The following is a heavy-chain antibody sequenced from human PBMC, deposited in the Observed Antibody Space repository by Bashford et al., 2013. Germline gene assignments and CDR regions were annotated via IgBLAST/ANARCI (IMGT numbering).Heavy chain of an antibody. CDR3: ARERPSYSNSSGSNYYGMDV. CDR1: GFTFSGHG. CDR2: IWYDGSEK. V-gene: IGHV3-33*01. J-gene: IGHJ6*02. D-gene: IGHD6-6*01. Sequence: GSLRLSCEASGFTFSGHGMHWVRQAPGEGLEWVAVIWYDGSEKYYADSVKGRFTISRDNFKNMLYLQMNSLRAEDTAVYYCARERPSYSNSSGSNYYGMDVWGQGTTVTVSS.